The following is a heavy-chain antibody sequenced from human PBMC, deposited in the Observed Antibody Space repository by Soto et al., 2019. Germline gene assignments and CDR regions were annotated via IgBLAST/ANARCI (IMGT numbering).Heavy chain of an antibody. Sequence: PGGSLRLSYAASVFTFSSYAMNWVRQAPGKGLEWVSAISRDGSNKYYADSVKGRFTISRDTSKNTLYLQMNSLRAEDTAVYYCARDAEQYCSSTSCDYYYYMDVWGKGTTVTVSS. V-gene: IGHV3-33*01. CDR1: VFTFSSYA. D-gene: IGHD2-2*01. CDR3: ARDAEQYCSSTSCDYYYYMDV. CDR2: ISRDGSNK. J-gene: IGHJ6*03.